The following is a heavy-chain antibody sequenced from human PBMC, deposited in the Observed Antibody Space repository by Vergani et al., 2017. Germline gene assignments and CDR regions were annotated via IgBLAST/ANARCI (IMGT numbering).Heavy chain of an antibody. J-gene: IGHJ6*03. CDR2: ISYDGNKK. V-gene: IGHV3-30*03. D-gene: IGHD3-22*01. CDR1: GFPFSDYG. Sequence: QVQLVESGGGEVQPGRSLRLSCSAAGFPFSDYGVHWVRQAPGKGLEWVSVISYDGNKKNYADSVKGRFTITRDNSKNTLYLEMNALRAEDTAVYYCARDFVTIVTTLDYYYMGVWGKGTTVTVSS. CDR3: ARDFVTIVTTLDYYYMGV.